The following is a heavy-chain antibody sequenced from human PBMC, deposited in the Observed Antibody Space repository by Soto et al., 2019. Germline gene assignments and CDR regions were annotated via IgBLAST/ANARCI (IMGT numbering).Heavy chain of an antibody. CDR3: ARWSGVGVAGMDV. J-gene: IGHJ6*02. V-gene: IGHV4-30-4*01. D-gene: IGHD3-10*01. CDR1: GDSINSGDYY. Sequence: QVQLQESGPRLVKPSQTLSLTCTVSGDSINSGDYYWSWIRQPPGKGPEWIGYNYYSGIIDYSPSLKRRTAISMNTSKNQFSLKLNSVTAADTAVYFGARWSGVGVAGMDVWGRGTTVTVSS. CDR2: NYYSGII.